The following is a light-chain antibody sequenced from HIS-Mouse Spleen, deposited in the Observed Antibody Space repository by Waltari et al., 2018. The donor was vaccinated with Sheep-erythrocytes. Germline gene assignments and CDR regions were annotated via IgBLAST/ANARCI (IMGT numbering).Light chain of an antibody. J-gene: IGLJ1*01. Sequence: QSALTQPLSVSVSPGQSVTTSCPVTSSDVGGYNYVSWYQQHPGKAPKLMIYDVSKRPSWVPDRFSGSKSGNTASLTISGLQAEDEADYYCCSYAGSYNHVFATGTKVTVL. V-gene: IGLV2-11*01. CDR1: SSDVGGYNY. CDR3: CSYAGSYNHV. CDR2: DVS.